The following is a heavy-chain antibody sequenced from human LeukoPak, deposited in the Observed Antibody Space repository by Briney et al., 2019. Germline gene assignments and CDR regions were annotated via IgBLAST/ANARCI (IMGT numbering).Heavy chain of an antibody. J-gene: IGHJ4*02. CDR3: ARATGYYNTWRPFDY. CDR1: GGSISSGSYY. D-gene: IGHD3-9*01. V-gene: IGHV4-61*02. CDR2: IYTSGST. Sequence: SQTLSLTCTVSGGSISSGSYYWSWIRQPAGKGLEWIGRIYTSGSTNYNPSLKSRVTISVDTSKNQFSLKLSSVTAADTAFYYCARATGYYNTWRPFDYWGQGILVTVSS.